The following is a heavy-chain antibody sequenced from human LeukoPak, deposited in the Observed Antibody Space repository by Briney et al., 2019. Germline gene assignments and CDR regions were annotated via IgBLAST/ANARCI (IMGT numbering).Heavy chain of an antibody. D-gene: IGHD6-13*01. CDR2: ISSNGGST. V-gene: IGHV3-64*02. CDR1: GFTFSSYA. CDR3: ARGGGSSSWYRGYYYGMDV. J-gene: IGHJ6*04. Sequence: GGSLRLSCAASGFTFSSYAMHWVRQAPGKGLEYVSAISSNGGSTYYADSVKGRFTISRDNSKNTLYLQMGSLRAEDMAVYYCARGGGSSSWYRGYYYGMDVWGKGTTVTVSS.